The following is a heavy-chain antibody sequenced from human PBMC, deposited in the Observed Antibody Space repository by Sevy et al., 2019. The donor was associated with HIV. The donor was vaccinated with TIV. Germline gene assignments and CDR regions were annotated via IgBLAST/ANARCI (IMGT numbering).Heavy chain of an antibody. CDR3: ARSVVPSNWFDP. CDR1: GGTFSSYA. CDR2: IIPIFGTA. Sequence: ASVKVSFKASGGTFSSYAISWVRQAPGQGLEWMGGIIPIFGTANYAQKFQGRVTITADKSTSTAYMELSSLRSEDTAVYYCARSVVPSNWFDPWGQGTLVTVSS. D-gene: IGHD2-8*01. V-gene: IGHV1-69*06. J-gene: IGHJ5*02.